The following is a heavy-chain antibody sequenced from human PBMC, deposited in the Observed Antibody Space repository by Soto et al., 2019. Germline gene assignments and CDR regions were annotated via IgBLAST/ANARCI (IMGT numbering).Heavy chain of an antibody. V-gene: IGHV3-33*01. Sequence: GGSLRLSCAASGFTFSSYGMHWVRQAPGKGLEWVAVIWYDGSNKYYADSVKGRFTISRDNSKNTLYLQMNSLRAEDTAVYYCAREGLDYYASSGYYYVGYWGQGTLVTVSS. CDR3: AREGLDYYASSGYYYVGY. CDR2: IWYDGSNK. CDR1: GFTFSSYG. D-gene: IGHD3-22*01. J-gene: IGHJ4*02.